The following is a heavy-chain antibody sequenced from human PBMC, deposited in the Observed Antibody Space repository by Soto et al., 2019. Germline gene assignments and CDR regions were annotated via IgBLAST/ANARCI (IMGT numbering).Heavy chain of an antibody. CDR2: ITWNSATI. J-gene: IGHJ6*02. CDR3: AKDRWARDSIDV. Sequence: PGGSLKLSSAVSSVTLDAYIMQWVRQGPGKGLEWVSGITWNSATIGYAASVKGRFTISRDNAKNSLYLQMSSLTTEDTAVYYCAKDRWARDSIDVWGQGTTVTVFS. CDR1: SVTLDAYI. V-gene: IGHV3-9*01.